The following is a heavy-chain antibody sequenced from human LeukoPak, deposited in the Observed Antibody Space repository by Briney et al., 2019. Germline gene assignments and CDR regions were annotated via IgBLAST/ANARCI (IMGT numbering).Heavy chain of an antibody. J-gene: IGHJ4*02. CDR2: MNPNSGNT. D-gene: IGHD5-18*01. V-gene: IGHV1-8*03. Sequence: ASVKVSCKASGYTFTSYDINWVRQATGQGLEWMGWMNPNSGNTGYAQKFQGRVTITRNTSISTAYMELSSLRSDDSAVYYCARDGFSYGPVGADYWGQGTLVTVSS. CDR3: ARDGFSYGPVGADY. CDR1: GYTFTSYD.